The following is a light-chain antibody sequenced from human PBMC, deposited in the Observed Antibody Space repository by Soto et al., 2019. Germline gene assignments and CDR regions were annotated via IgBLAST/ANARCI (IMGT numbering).Light chain of an antibody. J-gene: IGLJ2*01. CDR1: SSDVGSYNL. CDR2: EGS. V-gene: IGLV2-23*01. CDR3: CSYAGSSTHVI. Sequence: QSALTQPASVSGSPGQSITISSTGTSSDVGSYNLVSWYQQYPGKAPKLMIYEGSKRPSGVSNRFSGSKSGNKASLTISGLQAEDEADYYCCSYAGSSTHVIFGGGTKLTVL.